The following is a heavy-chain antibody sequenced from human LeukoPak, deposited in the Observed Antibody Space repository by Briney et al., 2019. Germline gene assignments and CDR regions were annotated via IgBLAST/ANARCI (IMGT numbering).Heavy chain of an antibody. CDR3: AREVYYYDSSGHGYYFDY. J-gene: IGHJ4*02. Sequence: PGGSLRLSCPVSGFTFSSYAMSWVRQAPGRGLEWVSVISTSGESAYYADSVKGRFTISRDNSKNTLYLQMNSLRAEDTAVYYCAREVYYYDSSGHGYYFDYWGQGTLVTVSS. CDR2: ISTSGESA. D-gene: IGHD3-22*01. V-gene: IGHV3-23*01. CDR1: GFTFSSYA.